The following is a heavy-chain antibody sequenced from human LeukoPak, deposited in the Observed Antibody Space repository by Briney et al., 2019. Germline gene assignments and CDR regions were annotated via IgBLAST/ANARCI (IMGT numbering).Heavy chain of an antibody. CDR2: ISYDGSNK. V-gene: IGHV3-30-3*01. Sequence: GGSLRLSCAASGFTFSSYAMHWVRQAPGKGLEWVAVISYDGSNKYYADSVRGRFTISRDNSKDTLYLQMNSLRAEDTAVYYCARDQQQWEDYWGQGTLVTVSS. CDR3: ARDQQQWEDY. D-gene: IGHD6-19*01. J-gene: IGHJ4*02. CDR1: GFTFSSYA.